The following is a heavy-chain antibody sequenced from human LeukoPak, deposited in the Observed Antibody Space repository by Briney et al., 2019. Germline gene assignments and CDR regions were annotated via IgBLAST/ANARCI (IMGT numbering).Heavy chain of an antibody. Sequence: SETLPLTCTVSGGSISSSSYYWGWIRQPPGTGLEWIGSIYYSGSTYYNPSLKSRVTISVDTSKNQFSLKLSSVTAADTAVYYCARASRGDYLGRFDYWGQGTLVTVSS. V-gene: IGHV4-39*07. CDR3: ARASRGDYLGRFDY. J-gene: IGHJ4*02. CDR1: GGSISSSSYY. D-gene: IGHD4-17*01. CDR2: IYYSGST.